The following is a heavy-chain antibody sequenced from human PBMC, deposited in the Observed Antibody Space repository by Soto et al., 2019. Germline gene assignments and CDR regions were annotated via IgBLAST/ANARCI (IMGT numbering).Heavy chain of an antibody. J-gene: IGHJ3*01. V-gene: IGHV4-31*03. CDR1: GDSISSAVNY. CDR2: FYHTGST. D-gene: IGHD2-2*02. CDR3: ARNLYPVRDAFDL. Sequence: QVQLQESGPGLVKPSQTLSLTCTVSGDSISSAVNYWSWIRQQPGKGLEGIGYFYHTGSTYYNPSLKSRVTISVDTSNNRFSLKLSSVTAADTAVYYCARNLYPVRDAFDLWGQGTMVTVSS.